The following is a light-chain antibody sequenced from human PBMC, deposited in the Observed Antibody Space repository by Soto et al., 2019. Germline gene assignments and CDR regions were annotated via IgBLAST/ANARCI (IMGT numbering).Light chain of an antibody. CDR3: AAWDDSLKGPV. J-gene: IGLJ3*02. CDR2: ENN. Sequence: QSVLTQPPSTSGTPGQRVTMSCSGSSSNIGGNTVNWYQQFPGTAPKLLIYENNQRPSGVPDRFSGSKSGTSASLAISGLQSEDEADYHCAAWDDSLKGPVFGGGTQVTVL. CDR1: SSNIGGNT. V-gene: IGLV1-44*01.